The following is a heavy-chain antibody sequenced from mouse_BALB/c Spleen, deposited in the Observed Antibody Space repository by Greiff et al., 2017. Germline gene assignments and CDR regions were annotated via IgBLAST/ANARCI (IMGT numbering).Heavy chain of an antibody. D-gene: IGHD2-4*01. V-gene: IGHV1-9*01. CDR3: ARNYDYAGGPWFAY. CDR1: GYTFSSYW. Sequence: QVQLQQSGAELMKPGASVKISCKATGYTFSSYWIEWVKQRPGHGLEWIGEILPGSGSTNYNEKFKGKATFTADTSSNTAYMQLSSLTSEDSAVYYCARNYDYAGGPWFAYWGQGTLVTVSA. CDR2: ILPGSGST. J-gene: IGHJ3*01.